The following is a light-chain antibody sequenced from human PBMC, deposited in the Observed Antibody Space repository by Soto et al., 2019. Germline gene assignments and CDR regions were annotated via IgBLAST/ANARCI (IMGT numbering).Light chain of an antibody. J-gene: IGKJ2*01. Sequence: DFQMTQSPPTLSASVGDRVTLTCRASQSIGGWLAWYQQRPGKAPKLLIYDASTLASGVPSRVTGSGSGTHFTLTIDNLQPDDAATYYCQQHNDYATFGQGT. CDR1: QSIGGW. CDR3: QQHNDYAT. V-gene: IGKV1-5*01. CDR2: DAS.